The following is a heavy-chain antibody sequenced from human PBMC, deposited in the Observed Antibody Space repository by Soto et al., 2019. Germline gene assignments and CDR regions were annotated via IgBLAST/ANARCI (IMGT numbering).Heavy chain of an antibody. CDR1: GFSISDYG. CDR3: AKGAGDRLSLGMDV. Sequence: QVQLVESGGGVVQPGWSLRLSCAASGFSISDYGMEWVRQAPGKGLEWVALISYDGNNTYYEDSVKGRFTISRDNSKDTLFLQMTGLRAEDTAVYYCAKGAGDRLSLGMDVWGQGTTVTVSS. CDR2: ISYDGNNT. J-gene: IGHJ6*02. V-gene: IGHV3-30*18. D-gene: IGHD1-26*01.